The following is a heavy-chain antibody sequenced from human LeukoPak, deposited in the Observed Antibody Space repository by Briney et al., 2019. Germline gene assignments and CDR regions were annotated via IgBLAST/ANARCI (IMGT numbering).Heavy chain of an antibody. J-gene: IGHJ4*02. CDR2: INDNGGGP. Sequence: SGGSLRLSCAASGFIFSRYAMSWVRQAPGKGLEWVSDINDNGGGPFYADSVKGRFTVSRDNSKNTLYMQMNSLRGGDTAVYYCAKKLGSSPGDFFDYWGQGTLVTVSS. D-gene: IGHD6-6*01. CDR1: GFIFSRYA. V-gene: IGHV3-23*01. CDR3: AKKLGSSPGDFFDY.